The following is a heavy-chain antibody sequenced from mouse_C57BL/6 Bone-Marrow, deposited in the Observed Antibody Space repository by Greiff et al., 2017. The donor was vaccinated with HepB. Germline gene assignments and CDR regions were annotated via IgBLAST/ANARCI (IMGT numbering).Heavy chain of an antibody. D-gene: IGHD1-1*01. CDR2: ISDGGSYT. Sequence: EVKLVESGGGLVKPGGSLKLSCAASGFTFSSYAMSWVRQTPEKRLEWVATISDGGSYTYYPDNVKGRFTISRDNAKNNLYLQMSHLKSEDTAMYYCARDRDYGPYFDVWGTGTTVTVSS. CDR1: GFTFSSYA. J-gene: IGHJ1*03. V-gene: IGHV5-4*01. CDR3: ARDRDYGPYFDV.